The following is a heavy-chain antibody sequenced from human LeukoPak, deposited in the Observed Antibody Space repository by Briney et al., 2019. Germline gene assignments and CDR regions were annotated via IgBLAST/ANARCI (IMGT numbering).Heavy chain of an antibody. J-gene: IGHJ3*02. V-gene: IGHV4-39*07. Sequence: SETLSLTCTVSGGSISSSSYYWGWIRQPPGKGLEWIGRICYSGSTYYNPSLKSRVTISVDTSKNQFSLKLSSVTAADTAVYYCARDYYDSSGYYSSHDAFDIWGQGTMVTVSS. CDR2: ICYSGST. CDR3: ARDYYDSSGYYSSHDAFDI. CDR1: GGSISSSSYY. D-gene: IGHD3-22*01.